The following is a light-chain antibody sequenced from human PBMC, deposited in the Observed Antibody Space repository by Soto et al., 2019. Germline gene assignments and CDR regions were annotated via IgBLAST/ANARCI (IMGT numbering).Light chain of an antibody. Sequence: EIVMTQSPATLSVSPGERATLSCRASQSVSSNLAWYQQKPGQAPRLLIYGASTRTTGIPARCSGSGSGTEFTLTVSSLQCEDFAVYYCQQYNNSLLFTFGPGTKVDI. CDR3: QQYNNSLLFT. CDR1: QSVSSN. J-gene: IGKJ3*01. CDR2: GAS. V-gene: IGKV3-15*01.